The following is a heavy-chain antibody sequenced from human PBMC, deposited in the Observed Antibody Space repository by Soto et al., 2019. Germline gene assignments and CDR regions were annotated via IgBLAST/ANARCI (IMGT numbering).Heavy chain of an antibody. CDR1: GYTFIRYG. CDR3: ARGGYYDNSWGKLSHYGLDV. V-gene: IGHV1-18*01. D-gene: IGHD3-16*01. J-gene: IGHJ6*02. Sequence: QVQLAQSTGEVKKPGASVRVSCKATGYTFIRYGIAWVRQAPGQGFEWMGWISPYNDHTVYAQKFQGRVTMTADTSTXTXYLXLRGLKSDDTAGYYCARGGYYDNSWGKLSHYGLDVWGQGTSVSVSS. CDR2: ISPYNDHT.